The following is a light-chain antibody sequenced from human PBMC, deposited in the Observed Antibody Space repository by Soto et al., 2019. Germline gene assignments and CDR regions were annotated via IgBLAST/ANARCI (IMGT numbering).Light chain of an antibody. Sequence: QSVLTQPASVSGYPGQSITISCTGTSSDVGGYNYVSWYQQHPGKAPKLMIYEVTNRPSGVSYRFSGSKSGNTASLTISGLQAEDEADYYCCSYTSISTYVFGTGTKVTVL. CDR3: CSYTSISTYV. CDR1: SSDVGGYNY. CDR2: EVT. J-gene: IGLJ1*01. V-gene: IGLV2-14*01.